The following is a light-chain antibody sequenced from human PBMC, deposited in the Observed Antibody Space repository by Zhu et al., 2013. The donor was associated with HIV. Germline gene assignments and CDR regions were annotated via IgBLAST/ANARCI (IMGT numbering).Light chain of an antibody. Sequence: EIVMTQSPATLSVSPGERATLSCRASQGVSSNLAWYQQKPGQSPRLLIYGASTRATGIPARFSGSGSGTDFTLTISSLQSEDFAVYYCQQRSKWPPFTFGQGTKLEIK. CDR1: QGVSSN. V-gene: IGKV3-15*01. CDR3: QQRSKWPPFT. J-gene: IGKJ2*01. CDR2: GAS.